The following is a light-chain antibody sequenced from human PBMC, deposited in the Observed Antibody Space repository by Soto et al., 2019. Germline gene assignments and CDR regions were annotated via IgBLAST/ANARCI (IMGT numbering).Light chain of an antibody. CDR3: SSYAGNINFVI. J-gene: IGLJ2*01. Sequence: QSALTQPPSASGSPGQSVTISCTGTSSDVGGYNYVSWYQHHPGKAPKLLIYEVFKRSSGVPDRFSGFEAGNAASLIVSGLQAEDEADYYCSSYAGNINFVIFGGGTKVTVL. CDR1: SSDVGGYNY. V-gene: IGLV2-8*01. CDR2: EVF.